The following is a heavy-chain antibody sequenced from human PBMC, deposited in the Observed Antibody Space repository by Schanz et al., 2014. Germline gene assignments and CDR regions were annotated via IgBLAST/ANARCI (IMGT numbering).Heavy chain of an antibody. CDR2: IKEDGSVK. CDR1: GFTFSGFW. J-gene: IGHJ4*02. Sequence: VQLVESGGGVVQPGRSLRLSCAASGFTFSGFWMTWVRQAPGKGLEWVANIKEDGSVKDYVDSVKGRFTISRDNAKNALYLQMTSLRAEDTAVYYCARNRGGRGQGTLVTVSS. V-gene: IGHV3-7*01. D-gene: IGHD1-26*01. CDR3: ARNRGG.